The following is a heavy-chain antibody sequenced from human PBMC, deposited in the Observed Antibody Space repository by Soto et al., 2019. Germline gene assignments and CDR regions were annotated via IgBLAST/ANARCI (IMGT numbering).Heavy chain of an antibody. J-gene: IGHJ5*02. CDR2: VYHTGRT. V-gene: IGHV4-61*01. D-gene: IGHD6-13*01. CDR3: ARANYSSSWYGGDRWFDP. Sequence: PSETLSLTCTVSGGSFKSGSYSWSWIRQPPGKGLEWIGYVYHTGRTSYNPSLKSRVSISMDTSKNQFSLNLDSVTAADTAVYFCARANYSSSWYGGDRWFDPWGQGTLVTVSS. CDR1: GGSFKSGSYS.